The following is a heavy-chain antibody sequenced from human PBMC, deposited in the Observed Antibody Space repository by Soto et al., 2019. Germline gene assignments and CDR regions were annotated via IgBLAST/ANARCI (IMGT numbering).Heavy chain of an antibody. CDR1: GFNFRAYG. V-gene: IGHV3-30*03. J-gene: IGHJ6*02. D-gene: IGHD6-19*01. CDR2: MSSDASNK. Sequence: GGSLRLSCAASGFNFRAYGMHWVRQAPGKGLQWVAVMSSDASNKYYADSVKGRFTISRDNSQNTLYLQMNSLRPEDTAVYYCAREEDSSGSPYGMDVWGQGTTVTVSS. CDR3: AREEDSSGSPYGMDV.